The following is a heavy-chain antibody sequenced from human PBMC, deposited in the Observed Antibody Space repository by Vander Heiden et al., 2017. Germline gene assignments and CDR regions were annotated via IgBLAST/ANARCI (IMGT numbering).Heavy chain of an antibody. J-gene: IGHJ6*02. V-gene: IGHV3-33*01. CDR2: TWYDGSRK. CDR1: GYTLSNYG. Sequence: VDLVESGRGVVQLGRALRLSYAASGYTLSNYGLHWVRQAPGKGLECVAVTWYDGSRKYFADPVQYLFSISRDNSKVFLQMNSLRAEDTAVYYCARDGRVRGIIIRPYYYYGMDVWGQGTAVTVSS. CDR3: ARDGRVRGIIIRPYYYYGMDV. D-gene: IGHD3-10*01.